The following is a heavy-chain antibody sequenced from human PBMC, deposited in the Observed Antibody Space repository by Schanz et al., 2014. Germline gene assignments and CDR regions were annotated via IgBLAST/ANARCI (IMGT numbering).Heavy chain of an antibody. CDR3: ARVSLAVAGGFDY. CDR2: ISSSRSTI. D-gene: IGHD6-19*01. Sequence: EVQLVESGGGLVQPGGSLRLSCAVSGFTFSSYSMNWVRQAPGKGLEWISYISSSRSTIYYADSVKGRFTISRDNAKNKMYLQMNSLRDDDKAVYYCARVSLAVAGGFDYWGQGTLVTVSS. V-gene: IGHV3-48*02. J-gene: IGHJ4*02. CDR1: GFTFSSYS.